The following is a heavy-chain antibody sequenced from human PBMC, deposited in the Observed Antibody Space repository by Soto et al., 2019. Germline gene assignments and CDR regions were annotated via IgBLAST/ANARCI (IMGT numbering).Heavy chain of an antibody. D-gene: IGHD2-2*01. V-gene: IGHV1-69*13. Sequence: VASVKVSCRASGGTFSSYASSWVRQAPGQGLEWMGGIIPIFGTANYAQKFQGRVTITADESTSTAYMELSSLRSEDTAVYYCALGKRPVGKLVPAAPCWAQGTLVTGCS. J-gene: IGHJ1*01. CDR3: ALGKRPVGKLVPAAPC. CDR1: GGTFSSYA. CDR2: IIPIFGTA.